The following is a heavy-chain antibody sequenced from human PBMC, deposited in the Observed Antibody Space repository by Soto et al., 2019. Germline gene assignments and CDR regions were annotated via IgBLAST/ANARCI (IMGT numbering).Heavy chain of an antibody. CDR1: GFTFSTYW. V-gene: IGHV3-74*01. J-gene: IGHJ6*02. CDR2: INSDGDST. D-gene: IGHD1-1*01. Sequence: PGGSLRLSCECSGFTFSTYWMHWVRQAPGKGLVWVSRINSDGDSTRYADSVKGRFTFSRDNAKNTVYLQMNSLRAEDTAVYYCVREGRNWHDGMAVSGQGTTVTVSS. CDR3: VREGRNWHDGMAV.